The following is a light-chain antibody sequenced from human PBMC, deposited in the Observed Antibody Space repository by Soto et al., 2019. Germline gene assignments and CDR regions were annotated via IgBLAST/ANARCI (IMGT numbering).Light chain of an antibody. CDR3: CSYAGSSTWV. J-gene: IGLJ1*01. Sequence: QSALTQPASVSGSPGQSITISCTGTSSDVGSYNLVSWYQQHPGKAPKPMIYEGSKRPSGVSNRFSGSKSGNTASQTISGLQAEDEADYYCCSYAGSSTWVFGTGTKVTVL. CDR1: SSDVGSYNL. V-gene: IGLV2-23*01. CDR2: EGS.